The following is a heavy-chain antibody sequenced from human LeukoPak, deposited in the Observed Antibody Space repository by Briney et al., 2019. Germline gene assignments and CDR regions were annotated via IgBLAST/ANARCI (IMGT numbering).Heavy chain of an antibody. V-gene: IGHV1-18*01. CDR3: ARRDLVGATTDY. J-gene: IGHJ4*02. Sequence: AAVKVSCEASGYTFTSYGISWVRQAPGQGLGWMGWISAYNGNTNYAQKLQGRVTMTTDTSTSTAYMELRSLRSDDTAVYYCARRDLVGATTDYWGQGTLVTVSS. CDR2: ISAYNGNT. CDR1: GYTFTSYG. D-gene: IGHD1-26*01.